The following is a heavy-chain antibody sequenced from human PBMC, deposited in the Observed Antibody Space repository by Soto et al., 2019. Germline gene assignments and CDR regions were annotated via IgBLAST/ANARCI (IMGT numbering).Heavy chain of an antibody. Sequence: EVQLVESGGGLVQPGGSLRLSCAVSGFTFTNFWMHWVRQAPGKGLVWVSRISPSGNRTIYADSVKGRFTISRDNAKNTLYLQMNSLRADDTAVYYCARPYEGFDSWGQGTLVTVSS. V-gene: IGHV3-74*01. D-gene: IGHD5-12*01. J-gene: IGHJ4*02. CDR1: GFTFTNFW. CDR2: ISPSGNRT. CDR3: ARPYEGFDS.